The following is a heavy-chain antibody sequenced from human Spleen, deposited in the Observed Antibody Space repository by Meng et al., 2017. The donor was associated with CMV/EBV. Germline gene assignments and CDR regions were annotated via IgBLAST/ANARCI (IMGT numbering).Heavy chain of an antibody. Sequence: SGYTVTNNNIDWVRQDSGQGLEWVGWMSNNTGHTGYAQKFQGRVTMTRNTSINTAYMELSSLRSEDTAMYYCARVVVWSGYFGNLDPWGQGTLVTVSS. J-gene: IGHJ5*02. D-gene: IGHD3-3*01. CDR1: GYTVTNNN. CDR3: ARVVVWSGYFGNLDP. CDR2: MSNNTGHT. V-gene: IGHV1-8*01.